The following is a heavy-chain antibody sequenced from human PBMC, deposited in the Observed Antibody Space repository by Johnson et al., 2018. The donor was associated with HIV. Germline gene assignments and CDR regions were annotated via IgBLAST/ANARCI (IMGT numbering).Heavy chain of an antibody. J-gene: IGHJ3*02. Sequence: VQLLESGGGLVQPGGSLRLSCAASGFTFSSYAMSWVRQAPGKGLEWVSAISGSGGSTYYADSVKGRFTIPRENSKNTLYLQMNSLRAEDTAVYYCSGPGYVDALDIWGQGTMVTVSS. CDR2: ISGSGGST. CDR1: GFTFSSYA. D-gene: IGHD5-12*01. V-gene: IGHV3-23*01. CDR3: SGPGYVDALDI.